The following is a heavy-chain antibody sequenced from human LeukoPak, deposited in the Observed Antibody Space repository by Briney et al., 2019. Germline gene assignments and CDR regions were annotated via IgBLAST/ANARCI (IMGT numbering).Heavy chain of an antibody. CDR1: GGSFSGYY. J-gene: IGHJ4*02. V-gene: IGHV4-34*01. CDR3: ARGRGSYYDSSGRALRY. CDR2: INHSGST. Sequence: SETLSLTCAVYGGSFSGYYWSWIRQPPGKGLEWIGEINHSGSTNYNPSLKSRVTISVDTSKNQFSLKPSSVTAADTAVYYCARGRGSYYDSSGRALRYWGQGTLVTVSS. D-gene: IGHD3-22*01.